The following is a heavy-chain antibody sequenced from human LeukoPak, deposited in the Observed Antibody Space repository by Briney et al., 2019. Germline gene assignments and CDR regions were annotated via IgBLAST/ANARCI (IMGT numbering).Heavy chain of an antibody. CDR2: IYHSGGT. V-gene: IGHV4-38-2*01. Sequence: PSETLSLTCAVSGYSISSGYYWGWIRQPPGKGLEWIGSIYHSGGTYYNPSLKSRITISVDTSTNQFSLKLSSVTAADTAVYYCAGALNSSGYPNFDYWGQGTLVTVSS. J-gene: IGHJ4*02. D-gene: IGHD3-22*01. CDR1: GYSISSGYY. CDR3: AGALNSSGYPNFDY.